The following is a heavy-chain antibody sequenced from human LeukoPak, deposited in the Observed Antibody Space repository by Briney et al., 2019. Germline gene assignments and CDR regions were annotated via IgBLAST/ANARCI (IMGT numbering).Heavy chain of an antibody. Sequence: GGSLRLSCAVSGISFTDVWMSWVRQAPGKGLEWVGCIRSYTDGGSTNFAPPVRGRFTISRDNYRNTVYLQMNSLKTGDTAVYYCATDSGERYYGLYWSFDLWGRGSLVTVSS. CDR1: GISFTDVW. D-gene: IGHD3-10*01. J-gene: IGHJ2*01. CDR3: ATDSGERYYGLYWSFDL. V-gene: IGHV3-15*01. CDR2: IRSYTDGGST.